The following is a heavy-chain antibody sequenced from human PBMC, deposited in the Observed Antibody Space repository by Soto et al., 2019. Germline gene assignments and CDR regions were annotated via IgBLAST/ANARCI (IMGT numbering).Heavy chain of an antibody. CDR1: GFSFSTYA. CDR3: AKVGSIWAYYMGV. V-gene: IGHV3-23*01. CDR2: ISGSGINT. D-gene: IGHD3-9*01. J-gene: IGHJ6*03. Sequence: DVQLMESGGGLAQPGGSLRLSCAASGFSFSTYAMTWVRQAPGKGLEWVSGISGSGINTYYADSVKGRFTISRDLSNNTLYLRMNSLRAEDTAVYYCAKVGSIWAYYMGVWGTGTTVIVSS.